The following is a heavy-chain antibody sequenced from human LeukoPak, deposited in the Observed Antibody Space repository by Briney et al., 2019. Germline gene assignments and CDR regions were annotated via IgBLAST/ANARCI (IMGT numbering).Heavy chain of an antibody. J-gene: IGHJ4*02. CDR2: IDDVGSII. Sequence: GGSLRLSCAASRFTFSTYSMNWVRQAPGKGLEWISHIDDVGSIIYYADSVKGRFTISRDNAENSLHLQMNSLRAEDTAVYYCARGWHPSCRTNTCHVDFWGQGTLVTVSS. CDR3: ARGWHPSCRTNTCHVDF. V-gene: IGHV3-48*01. D-gene: IGHD2-8*01. CDR1: RFTFSTYS.